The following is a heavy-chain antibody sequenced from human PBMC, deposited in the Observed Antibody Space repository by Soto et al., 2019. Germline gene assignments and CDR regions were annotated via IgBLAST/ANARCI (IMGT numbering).Heavy chain of an antibody. CDR3: TAPSYGLYYYYGMDV. D-gene: IGHD5-18*01. V-gene: IGHV3-15*07. CDR1: GFTFSNAW. Sequence: GGFLRLSCAASGFTFSNAWMNWVRQAPGKGLEWVGRIKSKTDGGTTDYAAPVKGRFTISRDDSKNTLYLQMNSLKTEDTAVYYCTAPSYGLYYYYGMDVWGQGTTVTVSS. CDR2: IKSKTDGGTT. J-gene: IGHJ6*02.